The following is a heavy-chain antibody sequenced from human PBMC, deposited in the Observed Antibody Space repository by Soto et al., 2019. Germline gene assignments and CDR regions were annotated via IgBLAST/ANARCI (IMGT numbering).Heavy chain of an antibody. Sequence: EVQLVESGGGLVQPGGSLRLSCAASGFTFSSYSMNWVRQAPGKGLELVSYISSSSSTIYYADSVKGRFTISRDNAKKSLYLQMNSLRAEDTAVYYCARDLNYGLFDYWGQGTLVTVSS. V-gene: IGHV3-48*01. J-gene: IGHJ4*02. CDR3: ARDLNYGLFDY. CDR1: GFTFSSYS. CDR2: ISSSSSTI. D-gene: IGHD4-17*01.